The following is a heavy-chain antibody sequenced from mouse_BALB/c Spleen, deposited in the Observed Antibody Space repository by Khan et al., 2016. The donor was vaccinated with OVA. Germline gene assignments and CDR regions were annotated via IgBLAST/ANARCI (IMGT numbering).Heavy chain of an antibody. CDR3: TRRRTY. J-gene: IGHJ3*01. CDR2: ISYSGST. Sequence: QLEESGPGLVKPSQSLSLTCTVTGYSITSDYAWNWIRQFPGNKLEWMGYISYSGSTSYTPSLKSRISITRNTSKNQFFLQLNSVTTEDTATGYCTRRRTYWGQGTLVTVSA. V-gene: IGHV3-2*02. CDR1: GYSITSDYA.